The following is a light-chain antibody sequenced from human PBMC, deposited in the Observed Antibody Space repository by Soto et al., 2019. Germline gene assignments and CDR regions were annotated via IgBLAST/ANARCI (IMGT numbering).Light chain of an antibody. V-gene: IGKV3-15*01. CDR1: QSVSSN. CDR2: GAS. CDR3: QQYNNWPPTRT. Sequence: EIVMTQSPATLSVSPGEKATLSCRASQSVSSNLAWYQQKPGQAPRLLIYGASPRATGIPARFSGSGSGTEFTLTISSLQSEDFAVYYCQQYNNWPPTRTFGQGTKVDIK. J-gene: IGKJ1*01.